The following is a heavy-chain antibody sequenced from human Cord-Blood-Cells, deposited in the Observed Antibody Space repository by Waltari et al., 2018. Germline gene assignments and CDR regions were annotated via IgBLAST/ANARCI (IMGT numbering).Heavy chain of an antibody. V-gene: IGHV1-69*11. CDR3: ARVRDRDGYKDAFDI. D-gene: IGHD5-12*01. CDR2: IIPILGRT. J-gene: IGHJ3*02. CDR1: GGTFSSYA. Sequence: QVQLVQSGAEVKKPGSSVKVSCKASGGTFSSYAISWVRQAPGQGLEWMGGIIPILGRTNCAQEFQGRVKITADEATSTAYMELSSLRSEDTAVYYCARVRDRDGYKDAFDIWGQGTMVTVSS.